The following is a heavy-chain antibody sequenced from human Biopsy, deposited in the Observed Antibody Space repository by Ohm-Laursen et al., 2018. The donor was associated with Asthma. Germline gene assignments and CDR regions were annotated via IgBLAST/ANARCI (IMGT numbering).Heavy chain of an antibody. CDR2: VSSDGHNK. V-gene: IGHV3-30*03. J-gene: IGHJ3*02. CDR1: GFTFSNYG. CDR3: ARQSGQDYGDSSGFDI. Sequence: SLRLSCTASGFTFSNYGMHWVRQGPGKGLEWVALVSSDGHNKYYEDSVKGRFTISRDNSRDRLYLQINRLTVEDSAVYFCARQSGQDYGDSSGFDIWGQGTKVAVSS. D-gene: IGHD3-22*01.